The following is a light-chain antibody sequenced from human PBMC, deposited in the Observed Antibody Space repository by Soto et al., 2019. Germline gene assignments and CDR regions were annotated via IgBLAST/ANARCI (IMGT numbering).Light chain of an antibody. CDR1: SSDVGGYNY. Sequence: QSALTQPRSVSGSPGQSVTISCTGTSSDVGGYNYVSWYQQHPGTAPKLMIYDVSKRPSGVPDRFSGSKSGNTAALTISGLEAEDDADYYCCSYGGSYAVVFGGGTKVTVL. CDR2: DVS. CDR3: CSYGGSYAVV. J-gene: IGLJ2*01. V-gene: IGLV2-11*01.